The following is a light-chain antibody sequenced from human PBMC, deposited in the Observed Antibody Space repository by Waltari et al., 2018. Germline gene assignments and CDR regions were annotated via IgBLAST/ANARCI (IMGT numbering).Light chain of an antibody. CDR2: KNN. J-gene: IGLJ3*02. Sequence: QSVLTQPPSASGTPGQKVTISCNGSSSNIGSNYVYWYQQFPGTAPKLLIFKNNQRPSGVPDRFSDSKSGTSASLAINGLRSEDEADYYSAAWDDSLSGLVLGGGTKVTVL. V-gene: IGLV1-47*01. CDR3: AAWDDSLSGLV. CDR1: SSNIGSNY.